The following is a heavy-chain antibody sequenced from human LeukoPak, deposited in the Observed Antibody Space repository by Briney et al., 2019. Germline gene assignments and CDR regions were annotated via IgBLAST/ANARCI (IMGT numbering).Heavy chain of an antibody. J-gene: IGHJ6*02. D-gene: IGHD3-3*01. CDR2: IVVGNSNT. Sequence: SVKVSCKASGFTFSSFAMQWVRQARGQRLEWIGRIVVGNSNTNYAQKFQERVTITRDMSTSTAYMELSSLRSEDTAVYYCAAEGMVRFLDVWGQGTTVTVSS. V-gene: IGHV1-58*02. CDR3: AAEGMVRFLDV. CDR1: GFTFSSFA.